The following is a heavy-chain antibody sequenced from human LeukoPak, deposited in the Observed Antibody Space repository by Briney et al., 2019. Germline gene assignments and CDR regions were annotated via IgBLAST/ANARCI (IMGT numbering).Heavy chain of an antibody. Sequence: GGSLRLSCEASGFIFIHFWMSWVRQAPGKGLEWVASIRQDGSERYYVDSVKGRFNISRDNAKNSLYLQVNSLRVEDTAIYYCARQNLYYDFWSGYSRDYYYTGVWGKGTTVTVSS. CDR2: IRQDGSER. J-gene: IGHJ6*03. CDR1: GFIFIHFW. V-gene: IGHV3-7*01. D-gene: IGHD3-3*01. CDR3: ARQNLYYDFWSGYSRDYYYTGV.